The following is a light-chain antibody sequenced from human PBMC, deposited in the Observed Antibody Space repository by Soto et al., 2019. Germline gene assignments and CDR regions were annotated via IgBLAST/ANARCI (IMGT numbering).Light chain of an antibody. CDR3: QSYDGSLSGFVI. Sequence: QSVLTQPPSVSGAPGQRVTISCTGSSSNIGAGYDVHWYQQLPETAPKLLIYGNYNRPSGVPDRISGSKSGTSASLAITGLQADGEADYYCQSYDGSLSGFVIFGGGTKLTVL. V-gene: IGLV1-40*01. J-gene: IGLJ2*01. CDR1: SSNIGAGYD. CDR2: GNY.